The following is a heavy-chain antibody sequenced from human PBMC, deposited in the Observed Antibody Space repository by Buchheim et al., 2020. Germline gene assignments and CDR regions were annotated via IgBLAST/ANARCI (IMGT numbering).Heavy chain of an antibody. CDR3: ARDYYYGSGSYHYYYYYMDV. V-gene: IGHV3-33*01. D-gene: IGHD3-10*01. Sequence: VQLVESGGGVVQPGRSLRLSCAASGFTFSSYGMHWVRQAPGKGLEWVAVIWYDGSNKYYADSVKGRFTISRDNSKNTLYLQMNSLRAEDTAVYYCARDYYYGSGSYHYYYYYMDVWGKGTT. J-gene: IGHJ6*03. CDR2: IWYDGSNK. CDR1: GFTFSSYG.